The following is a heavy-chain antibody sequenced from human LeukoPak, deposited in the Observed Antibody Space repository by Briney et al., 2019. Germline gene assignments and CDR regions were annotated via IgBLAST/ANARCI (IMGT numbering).Heavy chain of an antibody. CDR2: IDWDDDK. CDR3: ARRTSSSFYFDY. V-gene: IGHV2-70*04. D-gene: IGHD6-6*01. Sequence: SGPTLVHPTQTLTLTCTFSGFSLSTSGMRVSWIRQPPEKALEWLALIDWDDDKFYSTSLKTRLTISKDTSKNQVVLTMTNMDPVDTATYYCARRTSSSFYFDYWGQGTLVTVSS. J-gene: IGHJ4*02. CDR1: GFSLSTSGMR.